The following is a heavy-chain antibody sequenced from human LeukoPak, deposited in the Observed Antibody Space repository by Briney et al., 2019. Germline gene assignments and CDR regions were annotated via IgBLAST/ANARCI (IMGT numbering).Heavy chain of an antibody. Sequence: GGSLRLSCAASGFTFSSYRMPWVRQAPGKGLVWVSRINSDGTSTSYADSVKGRLTLSRDNAKNTLYLQMNSLRAEDTAVYYCARDPTGYSSSWYSDYWGQGTLVTVSS. V-gene: IGHV3-74*01. D-gene: IGHD6-13*01. J-gene: IGHJ4*02. CDR2: INSDGTST. CDR3: ARDPTGYSSSWYSDY. CDR1: GFTFSSYR.